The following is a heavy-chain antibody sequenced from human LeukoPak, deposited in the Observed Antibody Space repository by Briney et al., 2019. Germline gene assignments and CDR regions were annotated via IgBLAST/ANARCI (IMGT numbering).Heavy chain of an antibody. J-gene: IGHJ4*02. V-gene: IGHV3-23*01. CDR3: AKDRVGATLYFDC. CDR1: GFTFSDYN. CDR2: LSYTGDST. Sequence: PGGSLRLSCAASGFTFSDYNMRWIRQAPGKGLEWVSGLSYTGDSTYYADSVKGRFTISRDISKNTLYLQMNSLRAEDTAIYYCAKDRVGATLYFDCWGQGTLVTVSS. D-gene: IGHD1-26*01.